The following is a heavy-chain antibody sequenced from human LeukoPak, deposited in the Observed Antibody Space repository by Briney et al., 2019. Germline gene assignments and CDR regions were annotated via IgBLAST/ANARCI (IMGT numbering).Heavy chain of an antibody. CDR2: VYPAISDT. D-gene: IGHD2-8*01. CDR3: ARSFTKGRYYYYMDV. V-gene: IGHV5-51*01. J-gene: IGHJ6*03. CDR1: GYSFPNYW. Sequence: PGESLKISCKGSGYSFPNYWIGWVRQMPGKGLEWIGIVYPAISDTTYSPSFQGQVTISADKSISTAYMQWSSLKASDTAMYYCARSFTKGRYYYYMDVWGKGTTVTVSS.